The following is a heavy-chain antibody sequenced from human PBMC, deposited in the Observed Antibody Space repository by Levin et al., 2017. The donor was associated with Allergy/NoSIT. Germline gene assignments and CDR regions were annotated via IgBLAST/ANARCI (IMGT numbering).Heavy chain of an antibody. Sequence: PSETLSLTCTVSGGSISSGSYYWSWIRQPAGKGLEWIGRIYTSGSTNYNPSLKSRVTISVDTSKNQFSLKLSSVTAADTAVYYCARDGSRRWNIWFGGEVPHAFDIWGQGTMVTVSS. CDR1: GGSISSGSYY. J-gene: IGHJ3*02. V-gene: IGHV4-61*02. CDR3: ARDGSRRWNIWFGGEVPHAFDI. D-gene: IGHD3-10*01. CDR2: IYTSGST.